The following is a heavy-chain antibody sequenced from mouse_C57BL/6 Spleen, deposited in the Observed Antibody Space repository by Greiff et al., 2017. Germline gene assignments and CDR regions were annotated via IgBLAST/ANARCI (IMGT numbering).Heavy chain of an antibody. V-gene: IGHV14-4*01. J-gene: IGHJ4*01. D-gene: IGHD1-1*01. CDR1: GFNIKDDY. CDR2: IDPENGDT. Sequence: VQLQQSGAELVRPGASVKLSCTASGFNIKDDYMHWVKQRPEQGLEWIGWIDPENGDTEYASKFQGKATITADTSSNTAYLQLSSLTSEDTAVYYCTSVSRGAMDYWGQGTSVTVSS. CDR3: TSVSRGAMDY.